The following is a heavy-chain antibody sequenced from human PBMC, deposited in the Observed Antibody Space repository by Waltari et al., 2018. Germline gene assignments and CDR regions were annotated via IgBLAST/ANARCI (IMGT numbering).Heavy chain of an antibody. D-gene: IGHD6-19*01. Sequence: EVQLVESGGGLLQPGGSLRLSCAASGFTFSGRWMSWVRQAPGKGPEWVANINQDGSEKFCVDSVNGRFTISRDNAKSSLFLQMSGLRADDTAVYYCARGAGWLADHWGQGTVVTVSS. J-gene: IGHJ5*02. CDR1: GFTFSGRW. CDR3: ARGAGWLADH. CDR2: INQDGSEK. V-gene: IGHV3-7*01.